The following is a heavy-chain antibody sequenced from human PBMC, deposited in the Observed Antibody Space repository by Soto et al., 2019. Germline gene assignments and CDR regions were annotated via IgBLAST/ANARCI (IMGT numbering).Heavy chain of an antibody. V-gene: IGHV1-69*01. J-gene: IGHJ4*02. CDR2: IIPLFGTA. Sequence: QVQLEQSGGEVKQPGSSVRVSCKTSGGTFSTYAINWVRQAPGQGLEWMGAIIPLFGTADYSQKFQGRVTITADESTSAAYMELSSLTCSDPAVYFCAIPKGTFSTGYYYFGFWGQGTLVTVSS. CDR1: GGTFSTYA. CDR3: AIPKGTFSTGYYYFGF. D-gene: IGHD6-19*01.